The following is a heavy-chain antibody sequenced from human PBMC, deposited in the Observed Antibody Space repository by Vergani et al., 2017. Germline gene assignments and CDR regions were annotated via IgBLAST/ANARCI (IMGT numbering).Heavy chain of an antibody. Sequence: EVDLVESGGGLAQPGGSLRLSCEASGITFWKFGMHWVRQGPGKGLEWVSGISWNSGAVDYADSVRGRFTISRDNAKNSLFLEMNSLRFEDTAVYYCARVDTAMVRADYYYYMDVWGKGTTVTVSS. CDR2: ISWNSGAV. J-gene: IGHJ6*03. V-gene: IGHV3-9*01. CDR3: ARVDTAMVRADYYYYMDV. CDR1: GITFWKFG. D-gene: IGHD5-18*01.